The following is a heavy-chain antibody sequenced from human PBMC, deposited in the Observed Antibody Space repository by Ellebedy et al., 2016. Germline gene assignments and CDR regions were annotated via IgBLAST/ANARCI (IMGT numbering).Heavy chain of an antibody. CDR2: INPSGGST. D-gene: IGHD1-14*01. Sequence: ASVKVSCKASGYTFTSYYMHWVRQATGQGLEWMGIINPSGGSTSYAQKFQGRVTMTRDTSTSTVYMELSSLRSEDTAVYYCARGPGIFPRSEWFQHWGQGTLVTVSS. CDR3: ARGPGIFPRSEWFQH. J-gene: IGHJ1*01. CDR1: GYTFTSYY. V-gene: IGHV1-46*01.